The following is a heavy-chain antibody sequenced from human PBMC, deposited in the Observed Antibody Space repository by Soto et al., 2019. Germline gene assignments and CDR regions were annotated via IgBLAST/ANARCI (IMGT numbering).Heavy chain of an antibody. Sequence: EVQLLESGGGLVQPGGSLRLSCAASGFTFSAYAMGWVCQAPGKGLEWVSTIHGGGGATHYADSVKGRFTISRDDSKNTQYAQMNSLRAEDTAVYYCAKFEGHPLEYWYLDFWGRGTLVTVSS. J-gene: IGHJ2*01. CDR1: GFTFSAYA. CDR2: IHGGGGAT. CDR3: AKFEGHPLEYWYLDF. V-gene: IGHV3-23*01. D-gene: IGHD1-1*01.